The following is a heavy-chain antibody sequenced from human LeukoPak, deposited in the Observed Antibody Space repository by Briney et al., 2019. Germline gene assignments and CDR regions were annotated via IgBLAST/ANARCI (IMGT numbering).Heavy chain of an antibody. CDR1: GGTFSSYA. CDR3: ARDLSLVRGASRCYYYYYGMDV. CDR2: IIPIFGTA. J-gene: IGHJ6*02. Sequence: SVKVSCKASGGTFSSYAISWVRQAPGQGLEWMGGIIPIFGTANYAQKFQGRVTITADESTSTAYMELSSLRSEDTAVYYCARDLSLVRGASRCYYYYYGMDVWGQGTTVTVSS. V-gene: IGHV1-69*13. D-gene: IGHD3-10*01.